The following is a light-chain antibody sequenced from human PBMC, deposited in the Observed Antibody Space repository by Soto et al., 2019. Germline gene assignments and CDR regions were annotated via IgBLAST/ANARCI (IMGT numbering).Light chain of an antibody. CDR1: QSISNC. CDR2: KVT. CDR3: HQYYDYST. V-gene: IGKV1-5*03. Sequence: DNQMTQSPSTLSASVGDRVTITCRANQSISNCLAWYQQKPGKAPILLIYKVTSLETGVPARFSGGVSGIDFTLTISSLQPDDYATYYCHQYYDYSTFGQGTKVDVK. J-gene: IGKJ1*01.